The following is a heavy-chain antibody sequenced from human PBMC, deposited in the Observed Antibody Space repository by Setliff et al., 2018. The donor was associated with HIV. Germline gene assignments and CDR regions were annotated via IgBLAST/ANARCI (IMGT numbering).Heavy chain of an antibody. Sequence: PSETLSLTCAVYGGSFSGYYWSWIRQPPGKGLEWIGEINRSGSTRYNPSLKSRVTISLDTSKHQFSLKLSSVTAADTAVYFCARVLGRYYDSSGRPGFQHWGQGTLVTVSS. J-gene: IGHJ1*01. V-gene: IGHV4-34*01. D-gene: IGHD3-22*01. CDR3: ARVLGRYYDSSGRPGFQH. CDR2: INRSGST. CDR1: GGSFSGYY.